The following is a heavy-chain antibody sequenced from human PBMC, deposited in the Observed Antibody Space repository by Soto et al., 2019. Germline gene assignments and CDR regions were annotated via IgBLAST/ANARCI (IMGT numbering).Heavy chain of an antibody. V-gene: IGHV1-18*01. D-gene: IGHD2-21*01. CDR3: ATDVPVTAVPLWDY. CDR2: ISAYNGNT. Sequence: QVQLVQSGAEVKKPGASVKVSCKTSGYTFANYGISWVRQAPGQGLEWMAWISAYNGNTKYAEKFQGRVTMTTDTSSTTAYMELRSLRSDDTAVYYCATDVPVTAVPLWDYWGQGTLVTVSS. CDR1: GYTFANYG. J-gene: IGHJ4*02.